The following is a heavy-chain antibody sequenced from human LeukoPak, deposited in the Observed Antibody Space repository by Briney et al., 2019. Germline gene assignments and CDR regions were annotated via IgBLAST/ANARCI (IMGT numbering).Heavy chain of an antibody. CDR3: ARETVAGTIYY. J-gene: IGHJ4*02. CDR2: ISSSEDIK. Sequence: GGSLRLSCAASGFPFSEYYRSWIRQAPGKGLEWVSDISSSEDIKSYADSVRGRLTISRDNAKKSLHLHTNSLRGEDTAVYYCARETVAGTIYYWGQGALVTVSS. V-gene: IGHV3-11*01. CDR1: GFPFSEYY. D-gene: IGHD6-19*01.